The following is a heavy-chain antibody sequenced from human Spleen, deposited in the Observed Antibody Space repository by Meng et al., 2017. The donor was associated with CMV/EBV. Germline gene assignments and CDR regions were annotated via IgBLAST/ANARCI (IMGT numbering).Heavy chain of an antibody. J-gene: IGHJ5*02. CDR2: INPYNDNT. V-gene: IGHV1-18*04. CDR1: GYTFTTYG. D-gene: IGHD6-13*01. CDR3: ARVAAAGTNRWFDP. Sequence: ASVKVSCKSSGYTFTTYGISWVRQAPGQGLEWMGWINPYNDNTIYAQKFQGRVTMTTDTSTSTAYMELSSLRSDDTATYYCARVAAAGTNRWFDPWGQGTRVTVSS.